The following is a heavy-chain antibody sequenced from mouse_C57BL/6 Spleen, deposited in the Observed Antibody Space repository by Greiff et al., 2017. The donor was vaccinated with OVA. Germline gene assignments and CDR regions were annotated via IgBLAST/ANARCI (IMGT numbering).Heavy chain of an antibody. CDR1: GYTFTSSW. V-gene: IGHV1-5*01. J-gene: IGHJ3*01. Sequence: VQLQQSGTVLARPGASVKMSCKTSGYTFTSSWMHWVKQRPGQGLEWIGAIYPGNSDTSYKQKFKSKAKLTSDTSTSTPYMALSSLTNEYSAVYYFTRQGQDLWFAYWGQGTLVTVSA. CDR2: IYPGNSDT. CDR3: TRQGQDLWFAY.